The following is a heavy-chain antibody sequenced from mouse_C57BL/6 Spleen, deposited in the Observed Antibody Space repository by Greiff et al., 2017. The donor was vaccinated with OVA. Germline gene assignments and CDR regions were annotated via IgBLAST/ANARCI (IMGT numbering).Heavy chain of an antibody. J-gene: IGHJ4*01. CDR2: IDPSDSYT. V-gene: IGHV1-69*01. Sequence: QVQLQQPGAELVMPGASVKLSCKASGYTFTSYWMHWVKQRPGQGLEWIGEIDPSDSYTNYNQKFKGKSTLTVDKSSSTAYMQLSSLTSEDSAVYYCARSPLSTTVRAMDYWGQGTTVTVSS. D-gene: IGHD1-1*01. CDR3: ARSPLSTTVRAMDY. CDR1: GYTFTSYW.